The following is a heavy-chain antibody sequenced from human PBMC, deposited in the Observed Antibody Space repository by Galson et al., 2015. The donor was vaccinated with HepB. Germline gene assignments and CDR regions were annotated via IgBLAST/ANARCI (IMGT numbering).Heavy chain of an antibody. CDR1: GFTFTNAY. V-gene: IGHV3-15*01. D-gene: IGHD3-3*01. J-gene: IGHJ4*02. CDR2: IKSKADGGTI. CDR3: TTDAYVTVFGVVSFPRYFDY. Sequence: SLRLSCAASGFTFTNAYMSWVRQAPGKGLEWVGRIKSKADGGTIEYAAPVKGRFSISRDDSKNTLYLQMNSLKAEDTAVYYCTTDAYVTVFGVVSFPRYFDYWGQGTLVTVSS.